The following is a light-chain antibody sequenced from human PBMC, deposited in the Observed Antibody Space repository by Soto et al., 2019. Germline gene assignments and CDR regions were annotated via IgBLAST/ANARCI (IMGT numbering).Light chain of an antibody. CDR1: SSNIGSNT. J-gene: IGLJ7*01. V-gene: IGLV1-44*01. CDR2: SNN. CDR3: ASWDDSLNGWV. Sequence: QAVLTQPPSASGTPGQRVTISCSGRSSNIGSNTVNWYQQLPGTAPKVLIYSNNQRPSGVPGRFSGSKSGTSASLANSGLRSEDEADYYCASWDDSLNGWVFGGGTQLTVL.